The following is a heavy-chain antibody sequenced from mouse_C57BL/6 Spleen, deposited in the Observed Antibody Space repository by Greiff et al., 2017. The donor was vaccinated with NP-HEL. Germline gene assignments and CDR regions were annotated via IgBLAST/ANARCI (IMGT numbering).Heavy chain of an antibody. V-gene: IGHV6-6*01. CDR2: IRNKANNHAT. J-gene: IGHJ1*03. Sequence: EVQVVESGGGLVQPGGSMKLSCAASGFTFSDAWMDWVRQSPEKGLEWVAEIRNKANNHATYYAESVKGRFTISRDDSKSSVYLQMNSLRAEDTGIYYCTHGSTYWYFDVWGTGTTVTVSS. D-gene: IGHD1-1*01. CDR1: GFTFSDAW. CDR3: THGSTYWYFDV.